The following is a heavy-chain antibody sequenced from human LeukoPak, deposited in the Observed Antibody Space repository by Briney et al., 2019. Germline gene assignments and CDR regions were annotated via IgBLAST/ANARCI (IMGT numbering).Heavy chain of an antibody. V-gene: IGHV3-9*01. Sequence: GRSLTLSCAASGFTLDGYAMHWVRQAPGKGLEWVSGISWYSGNIRYADSVKGRFTISRDNAKHSLYLQMHSLRGEDTALYYCAKAGRYDSSGYYGAFDIWGEGTRVTVS. D-gene: IGHD3-22*01. CDR1: GFTLDGYA. J-gene: IGHJ3*02. CDR3: AKAGRYDSSGYYGAFDI. CDR2: ISWYSGNI.